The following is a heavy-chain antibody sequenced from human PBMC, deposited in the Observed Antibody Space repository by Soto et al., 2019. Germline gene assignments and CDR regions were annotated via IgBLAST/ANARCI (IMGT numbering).Heavy chain of an antibody. D-gene: IGHD3-16*01. CDR2: IIPIFGTA. J-gene: IGHJ6*02. V-gene: IGHV1-69*01. Sequence: SVKVSCKASGGTFSSYAINWVRQAPVQGLEWMGGIIPIFGTANYAQKFQGRVTITADESTSTAYMELSSLRSEDTAVYYCARGGVPNYYYYGMDVWGQGTTVTVSS. CDR3: ARGGVPNYYYYGMDV. CDR1: GGTFSSYA.